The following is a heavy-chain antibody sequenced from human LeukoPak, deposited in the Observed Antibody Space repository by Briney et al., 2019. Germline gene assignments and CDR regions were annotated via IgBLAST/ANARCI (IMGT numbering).Heavy chain of an antibody. J-gene: IGHJ3*02. D-gene: IGHD6-13*01. CDR1: GFTFSNTW. CDR3: AAEHDGFDI. Sequence: GGSLRLSCAASGFTFSNTWMSWVRQAPGKGLEWVSSISSSSSYIYYADSVKGRFTISRDNAKNSLYLQMNSLRADDTAVYYCAAEHDGFDIWGQGTMVTVSS. V-gene: IGHV3-21*01. CDR2: ISSSSSYI.